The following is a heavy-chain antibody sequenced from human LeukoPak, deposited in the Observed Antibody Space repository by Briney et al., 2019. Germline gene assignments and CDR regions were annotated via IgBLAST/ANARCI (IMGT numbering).Heavy chain of an antibody. CDR1: GFTFTNYV. D-gene: IGHD1/OR15-1a*01. Sequence: PGGSLRLSCAASGFTFTNYVLNWVRQAPGKGLVWVSTISGTGTGTHYVDSVKGRFTISRDNSKNTLFLQMNSLRAEDTAVYHCVKVTNSDWNMFFDYWGQGTLVTVYS. J-gene: IGHJ4*02. V-gene: IGHV3-23*01. CDR2: ISGTGTGT. CDR3: VKVTNSDWNMFFDY.